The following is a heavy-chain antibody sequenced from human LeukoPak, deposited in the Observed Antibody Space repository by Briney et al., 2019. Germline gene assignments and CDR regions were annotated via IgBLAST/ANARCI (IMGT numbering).Heavy chain of an antibody. J-gene: IGHJ4*02. Sequence: ASVKVSCKASGYTFTDYYLRWVLQAPGQGLEWMGWINPKNGGTNYAQKFHGRVTMTRDTSISTAYMELSSLTSDDTAVYYCARNLASNVLYSSGQSHWGQGTLVAVSS. CDR1: GYTFTDYY. CDR3: ARNLASNVLYSSGQSH. D-gene: IGHD3-22*01. V-gene: IGHV1-2*02. CDR2: INPKNGGT.